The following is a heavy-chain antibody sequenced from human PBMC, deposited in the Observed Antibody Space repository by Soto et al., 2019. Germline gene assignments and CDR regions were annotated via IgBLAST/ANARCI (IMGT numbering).Heavy chain of an antibody. J-gene: IGHJ6*02. CDR2: IDPSDSYT. CDR1: GYSFTSYW. D-gene: IGHD3-10*01. CDR3: ARLDYYGSGSRDYGMDV. Sequence: EVQLVQSGAEVKKPGESLRISCKGSGYSFTSYWISWVRQMPGKGLEWMGRIDPSDSYTNYSPSFQGHVTISADKSISTAYLQWSSLKALDTAMYYCARLDYYGSGSRDYGMDVWGQGTTVTVSS. V-gene: IGHV5-10-1*01.